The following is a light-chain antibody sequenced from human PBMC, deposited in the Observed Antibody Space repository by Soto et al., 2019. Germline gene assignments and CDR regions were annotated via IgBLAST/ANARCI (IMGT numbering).Light chain of an antibody. Sequence: IVMTQSPATLSVSPGERATLSCRASRGISSNLAWYQQKPGQAPRPLIYDASTRATGIPARFSGSGSGTEFTLPISTLQSEDFAVYYCHQYNNWPPWTFGQGTKVDI. CDR2: DAS. CDR3: HQYNNWPPWT. CDR1: RGISSN. J-gene: IGKJ1*01. V-gene: IGKV3-15*01.